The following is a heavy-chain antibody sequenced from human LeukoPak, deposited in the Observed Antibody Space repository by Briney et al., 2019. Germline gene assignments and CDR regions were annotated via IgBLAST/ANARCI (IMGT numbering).Heavy chain of an antibody. V-gene: IGHV1-69*01. Sequence: GASVKVSCKASGGTFSSYAISWVRQAPGQGLEWMGGIIPIFGTANYAQKFQGRVTITADESTSTAYMELSSLRSEDTAVYYCARVSHPQNWNDFHRTSGADYWGQGTLVTVSS. D-gene: IGHD1-1*01. CDR3: ARVSHPQNWNDFHRTSGADY. CDR1: GGTFSSYA. J-gene: IGHJ4*02. CDR2: IIPIFGTA.